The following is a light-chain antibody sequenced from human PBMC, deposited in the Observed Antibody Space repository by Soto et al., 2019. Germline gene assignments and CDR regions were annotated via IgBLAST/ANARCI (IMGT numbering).Light chain of an antibody. Sequence: QSVLTQPPSVSGAPGQRVTISCTGSSSNIGAGYDVHWYQQLPGTAPRLLIYGNINRPSGVPGRFSGSKSGTSGSLAIIGLQAEDEAEYYCQSYDSSLTGVVFGGGTKLTVL. CDR3: QSYDSSLTGVV. V-gene: IGLV1-40*01. CDR1: SSNIGAGYD. J-gene: IGLJ3*02. CDR2: GNI.